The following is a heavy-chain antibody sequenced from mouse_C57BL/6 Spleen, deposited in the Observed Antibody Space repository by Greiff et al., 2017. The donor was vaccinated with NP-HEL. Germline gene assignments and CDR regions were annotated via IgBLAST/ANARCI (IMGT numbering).Heavy chain of an antibody. Sequence: EVKLVESGGGLVKPGGSLKLSCAASGFTFSSYAMSWVRQTPEKRLEWVATISDGGSYTYYPDNVKGRFTISRDNAKNNLYLQMSHLTSEDTAMYYCAREGDYGSSYVGYFDVWGTGTTVTVAS. D-gene: IGHD1-1*01. CDR3: AREGDYGSSYVGYFDV. CDR1: GFTFSSYA. CDR2: ISDGGSYT. V-gene: IGHV5-4*01. J-gene: IGHJ1*03.